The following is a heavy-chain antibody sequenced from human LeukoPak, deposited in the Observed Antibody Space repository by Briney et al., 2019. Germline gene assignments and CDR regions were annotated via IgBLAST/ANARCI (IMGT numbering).Heavy chain of an antibody. D-gene: IGHD3-22*01. CDR1: SGSNRRYY. Sequence: SVTLSLTCTISSGSNRRYYWSWIRQPPGKGLEWLGYLSYSGSTNYHPSLKSRVTISIDTSKHQLSLNLTSVTAADTAVYFCASRGYYDNSAYFRNWGQGTLVTVSS. V-gene: IGHV4-59*07. J-gene: IGHJ4*02. CDR3: ASRGYYDNSAYFRN. CDR2: LSYSGST.